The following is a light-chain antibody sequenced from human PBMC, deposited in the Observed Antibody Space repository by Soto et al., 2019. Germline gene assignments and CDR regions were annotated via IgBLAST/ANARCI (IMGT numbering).Light chain of an antibody. J-gene: IGLJ1*01. CDR3: SSYTSSSTLYV. Sequence: QSALTQPASVSGSPRQSITISCTGASSDVGSYTYVSWYQQHPGKAPRLMIYEVNNRPSGVSHRFSGSKSGNTASLTISGLQAEDEADYYCSSYTSSSTLYVFGTGTKVTVL. CDR1: SSDVGSYTY. V-gene: IGLV2-14*01. CDR2: EVN.